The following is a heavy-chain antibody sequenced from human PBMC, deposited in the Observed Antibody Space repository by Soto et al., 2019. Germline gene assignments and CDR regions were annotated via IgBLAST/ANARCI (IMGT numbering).Heavy chain of an antibody. CDR1: GFTFSSYG. CDR3: AREGVEPSRLGYYGMDV. Sequence: GGSLRLSCAASGFTFSSYGMHWVRQAPGKGLEWVAVIWYDGSNKYYADSVKGRFTISRDNSKNTLYLQMNSLRAEDTAVYYCAREGVEPSRLGYYGMDVWGQGTTVTVSS. D-gene: IGHD2-15*01. J-gene: IGHJ6*02. CDR2: IWYDGSNK. V-gene: IGHV3-33*01.